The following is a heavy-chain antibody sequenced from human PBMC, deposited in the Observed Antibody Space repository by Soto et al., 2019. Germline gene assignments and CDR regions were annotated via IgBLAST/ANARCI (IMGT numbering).Heavy chain of an antibody. CDR3: AKGGGQWLVPSDFDY. D-gene: IGHD6-19*01. V-gene: IGHV3-30*18. J-gene: IGHJ4*02. CDR2: VSHDGRNT. Sequence: VQLVESGGGVVQPGRSLRLSCAASGFTFSDYAMHWVRQAPGKGLEWVAVVSHDGRNTHYADSVKGRFTSSRDSSKNTVSLELTSLRAEDTAVYSCAKGGGQWLVPSDFDYWGQGALVTVSS. CDR1: GFTFSDYA.